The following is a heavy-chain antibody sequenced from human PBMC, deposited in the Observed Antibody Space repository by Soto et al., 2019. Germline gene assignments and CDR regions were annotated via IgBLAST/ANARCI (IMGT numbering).Heavy chain of an antibody. J-gene: IGHJ4*02. CDR2: ISYDGGNE. CDR3: ASDAAAARKPSAGYFDY. Sequence: QVQLVESGGGVVQPGRSLRLSCAASGFTFSSYAMHWVRQAPGKGLEWVAVISYDGGNEYYGDSVKGRFTISRDNSKNTLYLQMNSLRTEDTAVYYCASDAAAARKPSAGYFDYWGQGTLVTVSS. D-gene: IGHD6-13*01. V-gene: IGHV3-30-3*01. CDR1: GFTFSSYA.